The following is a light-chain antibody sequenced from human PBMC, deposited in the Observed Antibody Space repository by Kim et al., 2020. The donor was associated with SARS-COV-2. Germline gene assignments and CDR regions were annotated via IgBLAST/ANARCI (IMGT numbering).Light chain of an antibody. J-gene: IGKJ5*01. Sequence: GDRVTVTCRASQSISIYLNWYQQKPGRAPNLLIYGASTLQTGVPSRFSGSGSGTDFTLTIDSLQPEDFATYYCQQSFNTPTTFGQGTRL. CDR1: QSISIY. CDR3: QQSFNTPTT. V-gene: IGKV1-39*01. CDR2: GAS.